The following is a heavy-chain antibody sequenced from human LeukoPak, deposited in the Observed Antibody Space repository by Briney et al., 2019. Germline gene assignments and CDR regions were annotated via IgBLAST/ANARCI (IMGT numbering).Heavy chain of an antibody. V-gene: IGHV4-61*01. CDR3: AREYRGVGQGGLFDY. Sequence: KSSETLSLTCTVSGGSISSGSYYWSWIRQPPGKGLEWIGYIYYSGSTNYNPSLKSRVIISLDTSKNQFSLNLSSVTAADTAVYYCAREYRGVGQGGLFDYWGQGTLVTVSS. D-gene: IGHD2-21*01. CDR1: GGSISSGSYY. J-gene: IGHJ4*02. CDR2: IYYSGST.